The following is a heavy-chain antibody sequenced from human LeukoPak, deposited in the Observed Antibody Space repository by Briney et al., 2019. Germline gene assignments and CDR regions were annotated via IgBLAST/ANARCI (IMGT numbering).Heavy chain of an antibody. Sequence: PGTSLRLSCAASGFSFSGYGIRWVRQAPGKGLEWLALVSHVGIHQYYAPSVRGRFYISRDNNRNSVFMQMASLGVEDTAVYYCVKDVRPTPREITPGDWGQGTLVVVDS. D-gene: IGHD1-14*01. CDR1: GFSFSGYG. CDR2: VSHVGIHQ. CDR3: VKDVRPTPREITPGD. J-gene: IGHJ4*02. V-gene: IGHV3-30*18.